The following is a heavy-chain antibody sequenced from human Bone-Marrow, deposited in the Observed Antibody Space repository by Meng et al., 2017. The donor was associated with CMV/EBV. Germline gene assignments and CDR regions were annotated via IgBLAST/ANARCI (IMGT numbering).Heavy chain of an antibody. CDR3: ATGPPQYDFWSGYYRNFDY. V-gene: IGHV1-24*01. Sequence: QGPVVQSGAEVKTPGASVKVSCKVSGYTLTELSMHWVRQAPGKGLEWMGGFDPEDGETIYAQKFQGRVTMTEDTSTDTAYMELSSLRSEDTAVYYCATGPPQYDFWSGYYRNFDYWGQGTLVTVSS. J-gene: IGHJ4*02. CDR2: FDPEDGET. D-gene: IGHD3-3*01. CDR1: GYTLTELS.